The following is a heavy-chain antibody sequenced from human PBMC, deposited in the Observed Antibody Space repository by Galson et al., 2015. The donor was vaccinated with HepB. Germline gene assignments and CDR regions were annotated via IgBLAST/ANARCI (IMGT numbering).Heavy chain of an antibody. D-gene: IGHD2-2*01. CDR2: ISYDGSNK. CDR1: GFTFSSYA. J-gene: IGHJ4*02. Sequence: SLRLSCAASGFTFSSYAMHWVRQAPGKGLEWMAVISYDGSNKYYADSVKGRFTISRDNSKNTLYLQMNSLRAEDTAVYYCARDRPAALDYWGQGTLVTVSS. V-gene: IGHV3-30-3*01. CDR3: ARDRPAALDY.